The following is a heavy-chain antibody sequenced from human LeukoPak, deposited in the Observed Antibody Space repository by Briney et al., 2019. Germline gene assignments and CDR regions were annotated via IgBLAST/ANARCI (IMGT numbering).Heavy chain of an antibody. CDR1: GFTFSSYS. D-gene: IGHD3-10*01. V-gene: IGHV3-21*01. J-gene: IGHJ3*02. Sequence: GGSLRLSCGASGFTFSSYSMNWVRQAPGKGLEWVSSISSSSSYIYYADSVKGRFTISRDNAKNSLYLQMNSLRAEDTAVYYCARDDLDRSITPFDIWGQGTMVTVSS. CDR2: ISSSSSYI. CDR3: ARDDLDRSITPFDI.